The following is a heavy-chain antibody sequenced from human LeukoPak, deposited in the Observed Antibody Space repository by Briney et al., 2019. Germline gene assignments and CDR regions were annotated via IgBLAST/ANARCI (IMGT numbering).Heavy chain of an antibody. D-gene: IGHD3-9*01. CDR1: GFTFCSFA. CDR3: ASMGGDILTGYYTPDY. V-gene: IGHV3-30*04. J-gene: IGHJ4*02. CDR2: ISYDGSNK. Sequence: GVSLRLSCAAPGFTFCSFAMHGVRQAPGKGLEGGAVISYDGSNKDYADSVKGRFTISRDNSKNPLYLQMNSLRAEDTAVYYCASMGGDILTGYYTPDYWGQGTLVTVSS.